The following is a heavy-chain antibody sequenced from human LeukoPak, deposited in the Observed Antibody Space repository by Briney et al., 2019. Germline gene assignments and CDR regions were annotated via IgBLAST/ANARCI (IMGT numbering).Heavy chain of an antibody. Sequence: GGSLRLSCAASGFTFSSYGMHWVRQAPGKGLEWVAFIRYDGSNKYYADSVKGRFTISRDNSKNTLYLQMNSLRAEDTAVYYCAKPGVPAAITDGASDIWGQGTMVTVSS. CDR1: GFTFSSYG. J-gene: IGHJ3*02. CDR2: IRYDGSNK. CDR3: AKPGVPAAITDGASDI. D-gene: IGHD2-2*01. V-gene: IGHV3-30*02.